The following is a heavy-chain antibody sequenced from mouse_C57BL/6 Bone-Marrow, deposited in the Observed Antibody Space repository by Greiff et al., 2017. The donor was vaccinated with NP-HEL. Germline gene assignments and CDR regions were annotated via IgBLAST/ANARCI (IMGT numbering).Heavy chain of an antibody. CDR1: GYAFTNYL. Sequence: VQRVESGAELVRPGTSVKVSCKASGYAFTNYLIEWVKQRPGPGLEWIGVINPGSGGTNYNEKFKGKATLTADKSSSTAYMQLSSLTSEDSAVYFCARSDPGAMDYWGQGTSVTVSS. V-gene: IGHV1-54*01. J-gene: IGHJ4*01. CDR2: INPGSGGT. CDR3: ARSDPGAMDY.